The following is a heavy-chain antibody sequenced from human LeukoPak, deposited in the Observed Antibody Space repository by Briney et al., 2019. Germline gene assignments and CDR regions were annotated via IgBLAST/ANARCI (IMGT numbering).Heavy chain of an antibody. CDR1: GFTFSSYS. D-gene: IGHD2-2*01. CDR2: ISGSGGST. V-gene: IGHV3-23*01. J-gene: IGHJ4*02. Sequence: GGSLRLSCAASGFTFSSYSMNWVRQAPGKGLEWVSAISGSGGSTYYADSVKGRFTISRDNSKNTLYLQMNSLRAEDTAVYYCAKDLRHIVVVPGGYFDYWGQGTLVTVSS. CDR3: AKDLRHIVVVPGGYFDY.